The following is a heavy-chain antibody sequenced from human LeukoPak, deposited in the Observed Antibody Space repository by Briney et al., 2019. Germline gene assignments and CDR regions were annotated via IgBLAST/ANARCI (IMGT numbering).Heavy chain of an antibody. CDR3: ARGSYSSGYYNPVGFDY. Sequence: SETLSLTCTVSGGSISSSSYYWGWIRQPPGKGLEWIGTIYYSGSTYYNPSLKSRVAISVDTSKNQFSLKLNSLTAADMAVYYCARGSYSSGYYNPVGFDYWGQGALVSVSS. V-gene: IGHV4-39*01. CDR2: IYYSGST. CDR1: GGSISSSSYY. D-gene: IGHD6-19*01. J-gene: IGHJ4*02.